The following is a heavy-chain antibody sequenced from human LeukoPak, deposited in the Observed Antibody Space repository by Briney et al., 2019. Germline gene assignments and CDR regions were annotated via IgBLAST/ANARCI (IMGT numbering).Heavy chain of an antibody. V-gene: IGHV4-59*01. CDR2: IYYSGST. J-gene: IGHJ4*02. D-gene: IGHD3-10*01. CDR1: GGSISSYY. CDR3: AREGDTTMVRGVITYTY. Sequence: SETLSLTCTVSGGSISSYYWSWIRQPPGKGLEWIGYIYYSGSTNYNPSLKSRVTISVDTSKNQFSLKLSSVTAADTAVYYCAREGDTTMVRGVITYTYWGQGTLVTVSS.